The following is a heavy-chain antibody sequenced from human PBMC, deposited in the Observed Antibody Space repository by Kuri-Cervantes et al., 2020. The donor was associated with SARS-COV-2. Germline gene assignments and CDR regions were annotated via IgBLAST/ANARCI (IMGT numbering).Heavy chain of an antibody. D-gene: IGHD1-7*01. Sequence: ASVKVSCKASGYTFTGYYMHWVRRAPGQGLEWMGWINPNSGGTNYAQKFQGWVTMTRDTSISTAYMELSRLRSDDTAVYYCARGGITGTTGNWYFDLWGRGTRGTVSS. CDR2: INPNSGGT. CDR3: ARGGITGTTGNWYFDL. J-gene: IGHJ2*01. V-gene: IGHV1-2*04. CDR1: GYTFTGYY.